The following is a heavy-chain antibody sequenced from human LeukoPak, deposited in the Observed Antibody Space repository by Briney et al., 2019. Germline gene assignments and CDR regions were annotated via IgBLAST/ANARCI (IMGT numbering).Heavy chain of an antibody. CDR3: ARDAYGGSPRADYYYYYMDV. J-gene: IGHJ6*03. D-gene: IGHD1-26*01. CDR2: IYYSGST. Sequence: SETLSLTCTVSGGSISSYYWSWIRQPPGKGLEWIGYIYYSGSTNYNPSLKSRVTISVDTSKNQFSLKLSSVTAADTAVYYCARDAYGGSPRADYYYYYMDVWGKGTTVTISS. V-gene: IGHV4-59*01. CDR1: GGSISSYY.